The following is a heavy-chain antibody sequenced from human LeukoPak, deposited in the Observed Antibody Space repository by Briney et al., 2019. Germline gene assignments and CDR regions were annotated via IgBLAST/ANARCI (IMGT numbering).Heavy chain of an antibody. D-gene: IGHD3-22*01. CDR3: ARSNYYDSSAPFDY. CDR1: GFTFSDYY. CDR2: ISSSGSTI. Sequence: GGSLRLSCAASGFTFSDYYMSWIRQAPGKGREWVSYISSSGSTIYYADSVKGRFTISRDNAKNSLYLQMNSLRAEDTAVYYCARSNYYDSSAPFDYWGQGTLVTVSS. J-gene: IGHJ4*02. V-gene: IGHV3-11*01.